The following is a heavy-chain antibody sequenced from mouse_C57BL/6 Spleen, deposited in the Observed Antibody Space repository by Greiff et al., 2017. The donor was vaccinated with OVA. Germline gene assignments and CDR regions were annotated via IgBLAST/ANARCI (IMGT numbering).Heavy chain of an antibody. J-gene: IGHJ4*01. Sequence: EVKLMESGGGLVKPGGSLKLSCAASGFTFSDYGMHWVRQAPEKGLEWVAYISSGSSTIYYADTVKGRFTISRDNAKNTLFLQMTSLRSEDTAMYYCARDGNYLDYAMDYWGQGTSVTVSS. CDR3: ARDGNYLDYAMDY. CDR1: GFTFSDYG. D-gene: IGHD2-1*01. V-gene: IGHV5-17*01. CDR2: ISSGSSTI.